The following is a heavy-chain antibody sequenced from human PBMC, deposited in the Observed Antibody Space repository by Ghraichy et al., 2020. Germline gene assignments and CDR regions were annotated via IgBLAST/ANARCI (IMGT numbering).Heavy chain of an antibody. Sequence: SQTLSLTCTVSGGSISSGGYYWSWIRQHPGKGLEWIGYIYYSGSTYYNPSLKSRVTISVDTSKNQFSLKLSSVTAADTAVYYCARTWDKRGHTSFDIWGQGTMVTVSS. CDR3: ARTWDKRGHTSFDI. CDR1: GGSISSGGYY. V-gene: IGHV4-31*03. J-gene: IGHJ3*02. CDR2: IYYSGST. D-gene: IGHD1-26*01.